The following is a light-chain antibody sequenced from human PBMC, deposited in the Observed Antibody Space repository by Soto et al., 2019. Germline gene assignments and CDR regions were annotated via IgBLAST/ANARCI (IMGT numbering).Light chain of an antibody. CDR1: QSLLHSNGYNY. J-gene: IGKJ1*01. Sequence: DIVATHSQLTLPVTPPETASISCRSSQSLLHSNGYNYLDWYLQKPGQSPQLLIYLGSNRASGVPDRFSGSGSGTDFTLKISRVEAEDVGVYYCMQPLQSWTFGQGTKVDIK. CDR2: LGS. CDR3: MQPLQSWT. V-gene: IGKV2-28*01.